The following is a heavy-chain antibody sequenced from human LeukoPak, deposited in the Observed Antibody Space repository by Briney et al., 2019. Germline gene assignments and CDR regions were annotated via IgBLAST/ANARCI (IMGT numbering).Heavy chain of an antibody. V-gene: IGHV4-4*07. D-gene: IGHD2-15*01. CDR3: ARVYCSGGSCYFDP. CDR1: GGSISSYY. Sequence: SETLSLTCTVSGGSISSYYWSWIRQPAGKGLEWIGRIYTSGSTNYNPSLKSRVTMSVDTSKNQFSLKLSSVTAADTAVYYCARVYCSGGSCYFDPWGQGTLVTVSS. CDR2: IYTSGST. J-gene: IGHJ5*02.